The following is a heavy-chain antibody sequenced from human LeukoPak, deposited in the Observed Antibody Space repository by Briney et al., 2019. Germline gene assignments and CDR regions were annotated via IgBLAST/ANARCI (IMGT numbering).Heavy chain of an antibody. CDR1: GFTFSSYA. CDR2: ISGSGGST. J-gene: IGHJ3*02. V-gene: IGHV3-23*01. CDR3: AKGLLWFGESHAFDI. Sequence: SGGSLRLSCAASGFTFSSYAMSWVRQAPGKGLEWVSAISGSGGSTYYADSVKGRFTISRDNSKNTLYLQMNSLRAEDTAVYYCAKGLLWFGESHAFDIWGQGTMVTVSS. D-gene: IGHD3-10*01.